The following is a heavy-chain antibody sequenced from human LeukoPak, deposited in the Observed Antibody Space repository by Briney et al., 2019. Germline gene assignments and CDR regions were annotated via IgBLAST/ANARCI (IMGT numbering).Heavy chain of an antibody. V-gene: IGHV3-21*01. D-gene: IGHD6-13*01. CDR2: VSSSSTYI. CDR3: ARVITDTSSWYGSDY. Sequence: GGSLRLSCAASGFTFGSYSMNWVRQAPGKGPEWVSSVSSSSTYIYYADSVKGRFTISRDNAKNSLFLQMNSLRAEDTAVYYCARVITDTSSWYGSDYWGQGTLVTVSS. CDR1: GFTFGSYS. J-gene: IGHJ4*02.